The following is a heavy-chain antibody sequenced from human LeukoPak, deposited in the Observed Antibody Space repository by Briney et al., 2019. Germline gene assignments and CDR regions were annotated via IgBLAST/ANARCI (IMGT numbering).Heavy chain of an antibody. CDR2: ISGRGGST. D-gene: IGHD3-22*01. CDR1: GFTLRSYA. J-gene: IGHJ4*02. V-gene: IGHV3-23*01. CDR3: AKSPLSGYTDYFDY. Sequence: GGSLRLSCAASGFTLRSYAMSWVRQAPGKGLEWVSPISGRGGSTYYADSVKGRFTISRDNSKNTLYLQMNSLRAEDTAVYYCAKSPLSGYTDYFDYWGQGTLVTVSS.